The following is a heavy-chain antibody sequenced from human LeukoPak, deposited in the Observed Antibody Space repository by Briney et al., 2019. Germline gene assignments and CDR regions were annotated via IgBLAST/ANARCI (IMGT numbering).Heavy chain of an antibody. CDR2: INQDGSEK. J-gene: IGHJ4*02. Sequence: GGSLRLSCAASGFTFGSYWMSWVRQAPGKGLEWVANINQDGSEKNVVDSVRGRFTISRDNAKNSLYLQMNNLRAEDTAVYYCASGRTGYHYFDYWGQGTLVSVSS. D-gene: IGHD3-9*01. CDR3: ASGRTGYHYFDY. CDR1: GFTFGSYW. V-gene: IGHV3-7*05.